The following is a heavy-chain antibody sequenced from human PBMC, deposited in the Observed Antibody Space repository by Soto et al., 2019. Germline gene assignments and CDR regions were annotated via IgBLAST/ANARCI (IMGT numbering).Heavy chain of an antibody. CDR3: AKGYYYYGSGSYYNVPNPWYYYMDV. Sequence: DVQLVESGGGLVQPGRSLRLSCAASGFTFDDYAMHWVRQAPGKGLEWVSGISWNSGSIGYADSVKGRFTISRDNAKNSLYLQINSLRAEDTALYYCAKGYYYYGSGSYYNVPNPWYYYMDVWGIGTTVTVSS. J-gene: IGHJ6*03. D-gene: IGHD3-10*01. V-gene: IGHV3-9*01. CDR1: GFTFDDYA. CDR2: ISWNSGSI.